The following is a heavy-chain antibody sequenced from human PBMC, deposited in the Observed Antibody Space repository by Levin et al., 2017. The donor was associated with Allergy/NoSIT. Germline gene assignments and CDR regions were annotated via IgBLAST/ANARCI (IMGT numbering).Heavy chain of an antibody. J-gene: IGHJ6*02. Sequence: ASVKVSCKASGYTFTSYDINWVRQATGQGLEWMGWMNPNSGNTGYAQKFQGRVTMTRNTSISTAYMELSSLRSEDTAVYYCARAEQSFWSGYYTGDYYYGMDVWGQGTTVTVSS. CDR2: MNPNSGNT. V-gene: IGHV1-8*01. CDR3: ARAEQSFWSGYYTGDYYYGMDV. D-gene: IGHD3-3*01. CDR1: GYTFTSYD.